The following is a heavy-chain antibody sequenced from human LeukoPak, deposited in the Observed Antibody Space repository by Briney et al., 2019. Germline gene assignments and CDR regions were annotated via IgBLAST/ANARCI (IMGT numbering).Heavy chain of an antibody. J-gene: IGHJ6*03. CDR1: GGSISSYY. V-gene: IGHV4-59*01. CDR2: IYYSGST. CDR3: ASHRYGGNSDYYYYYYIDV. D-gene: IGHD4-23*01. Sequence: PSEALSLTCTVSGGSISSYYWSWIRQPPGKGLEWIGYIYYSGSTNYNPSLKSRVTISVDTSKNQFSLKLSSVTAADTAVYYCASHRYGGNSDYYYYYYIDVWGKGTTVTVSS.